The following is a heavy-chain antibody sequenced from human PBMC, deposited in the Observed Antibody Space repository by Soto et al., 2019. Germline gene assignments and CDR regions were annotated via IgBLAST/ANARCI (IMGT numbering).Heavy chain of an antibody. CDR2: ISAQNGNT. CDR3: ARVRYGDY. CDR1: GYAFTTYG. D-gene: IGHD1-1*01. Sequence: QVHLVQSGAEVKKPGASVKVSCQASGYAFTTYGITWVRQAPRQGLEWMGWISAQNGNTNYARKLQGRVTVTRDTSASTAYIELRSLRSDDTAVYYCARVRYGDYWGQGALVTVSS. J-gene: IGHJ4*02. V-gene: IGHV1-18*01.